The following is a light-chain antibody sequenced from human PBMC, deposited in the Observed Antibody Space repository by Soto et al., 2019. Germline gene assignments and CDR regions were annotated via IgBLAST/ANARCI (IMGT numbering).Light chain of an antibody. Sequence: DIQMTQSPSTLSASVGDRVTISCRASQIVSNWLAWYQQKSGKAPKLLIYKASSLESGVPSRFSGSGSGTEFTLTISSLQPDEFATYYCQQYNYYWTFGHGTKVEIK. V-gene: IGKV1-5*03. CDR2: KAS. J-gene: IGKJ1*01. CDR1: QIVSNW. CDR3: QQYNYYWT.